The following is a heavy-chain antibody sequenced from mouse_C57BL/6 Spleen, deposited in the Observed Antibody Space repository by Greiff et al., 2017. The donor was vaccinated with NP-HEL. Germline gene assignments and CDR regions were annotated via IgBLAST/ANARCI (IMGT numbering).Heavy chain of an antibody. V-gene: IGHV1-82*01. CDR1: GYAFSSSW. CDR2: IYPGDGDT. D-gene: IGHD2-5*01. Sequence: QVQLQQSGPELVKPGASVKISCKASGYAFSSSWMNWVKQRPGKGLEWIGRIYPGDGDTNYNGKFKGKATLTADKSSSTAYMQLSSLTSEDSAVYFCARENYSNLYWYFDVWGTGTTVTVSS. J-gene: IGHJ1*03. CDR3: ARENYSNLYWYFDV.